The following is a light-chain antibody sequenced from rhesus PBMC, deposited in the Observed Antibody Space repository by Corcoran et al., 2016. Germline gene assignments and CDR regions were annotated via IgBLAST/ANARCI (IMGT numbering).Light chain of an antibody. Sequence: DIQMTKSPASLSAAVGERVTITCRARKGISSWLAWYQQTPGKAHKFLIYKASMLQSGVPSRFSGSGSGTDFTLTISSLQPEDFATYYCQQYNSAPYSFGQGTKVEIK. J-gene: IGKJ2*01. CDR1: KGISSW. CDR2: KAS. V-gene: IGKV1-21*01. CDR3: QQYNSAPYS.